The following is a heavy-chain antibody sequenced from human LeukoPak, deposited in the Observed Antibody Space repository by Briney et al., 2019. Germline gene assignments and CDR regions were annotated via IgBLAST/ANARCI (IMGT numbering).Heavy chain of an antibody. CDR3: ARHFTYYYDSSGYPRDAFDI. CDR1: GGSISGYY. CDR2: IYYIGST. J-gene: IGHJ3*02. D-gene: IGHD3-22*01. V-gene: IGHV4-59*08. Sequence: SETLSLTCTVSGGSISGYYWSWIRQSPGKGLVWIGYIYYIGSTNYNPSPKSRVTISTDMSKNQFSLKLSSVTAADTALYYCARHFTYYYDSSGYPRDAFDIWGQGTMVTVSS.